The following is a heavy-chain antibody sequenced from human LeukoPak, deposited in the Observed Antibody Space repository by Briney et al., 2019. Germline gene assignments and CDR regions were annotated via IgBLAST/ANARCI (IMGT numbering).Heavy chain of an antibody. D-gene: IGHD3-9*01. CDR3: ARQYYDILTGSRGPGDY. J-gene: IGHJ4*02. V-gene: IGHV4-39*01. CDR2: IYYSGST. Sequence: SETLSLTCTVSGGSISSSSYYWGWIRQPPGKGLEWIGSIYYSGSTYYNPSLKSRVTISVDTSKNQFSLKLSSVTAADTAVYYCARQYYDILTGSRGPGDYWDQGTLVTVSS. CDR1: GGSISSSSYY.